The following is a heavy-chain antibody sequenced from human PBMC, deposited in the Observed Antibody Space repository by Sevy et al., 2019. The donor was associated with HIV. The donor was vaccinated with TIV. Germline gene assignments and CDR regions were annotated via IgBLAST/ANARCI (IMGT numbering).Heavy chain of an antibody. Sequence: GGSLRLSCAASGFTFSSYGMRWVRQAPGKGLEWVAVIWYDGSNKYYADSVKGRFTISRDNSKNTLYLQMNSLRAEDTAVYYCARDFGAYDSSGYSPSRGFDPWGQGTLVTVSS. CDR3: ARDFGAYDSSGYSPSRGFDP. V-gene: IGHV3-33*01. CDR1: GFTFSSYG. CDR2: IWYDGSNK. J-gene: IGHJ5*02. D-gene: IGHD3-22*01.